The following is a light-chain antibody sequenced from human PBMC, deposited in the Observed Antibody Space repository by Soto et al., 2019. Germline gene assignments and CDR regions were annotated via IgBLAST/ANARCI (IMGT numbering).Light chain of an antibody. J-gene: IGLJ2*01. Sequence: QSVLTQSPSASGTPGQRVTNSCSGSRSNIGTYTVNWYQQLTGTAPTLLIYRNHQRPSGVPDRFSGSKSGTSASLAISGPQSEDEADYYCAAWDDSLRAVVFGGGTKLTVL. V-gene: IGLV1-44*01. CDR2: RNH. CDR3: AAWDDSLRAVV. CDR1: RSNIGTYT.